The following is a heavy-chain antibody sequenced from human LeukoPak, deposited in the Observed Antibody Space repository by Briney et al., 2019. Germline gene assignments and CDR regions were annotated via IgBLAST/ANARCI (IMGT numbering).Heavy chain of an antibody. D-gene: IGHD3-10*02. CDR2: IIPIFGTA. CDR3: ARDLHYYVAMDV. CDR1: GGTFSSYA. J-gene: IGHJ6*02. Sequence: SVKVSCKASGGTFSSYAISWVRQAPGQGLEWMGGIIPIFGTANYAQKFQGRVTITADESTSTAYMELSSLRSEDTAVYYCARDLHYYVAMDVWGQGTTVTVSS. V-gene: IGHV1-69*01.